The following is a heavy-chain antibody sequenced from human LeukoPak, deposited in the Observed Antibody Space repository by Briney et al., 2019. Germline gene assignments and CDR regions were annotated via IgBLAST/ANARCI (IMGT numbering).Heavy chain of an antibody. CDR3: ARDLSGYCSGGSCYFGY. D-gene: IGHD2-15*01. Sequence: GGSLRLSCAASGFTFKDYYMSWIRQAPGKGLEWVAVISYDGSNKYYADSVKGRFTISRDNSKNTLYLQMNSLRAEDAAVYYCARDLSGYCSGGSCYFGYWRQGTLVTVSS. CDR2: ISYDGSNK. CDR1: GFTFKDYY. J-gene: IGHJ4*02. V-gene: IGHV3-30*04.